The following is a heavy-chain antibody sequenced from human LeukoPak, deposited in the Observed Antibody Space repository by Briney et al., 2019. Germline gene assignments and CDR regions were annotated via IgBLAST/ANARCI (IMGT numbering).Heavy chain of an antibody. J-gene: IGHJ4*02. Sequence: SETLSLTCTVSGVSISSYYWSWIRQPPGKGLEWIGYIYYSGSTNYNPSLKSRVTISVDTSKNQFSLKLSSVTAADTAVYYCARGRDGSGSRFDYWGQGTLVTVSS. CDR3: ARGRDGSGSRFDY. D-gene: IGHD3-10*01. CDR2: IYYSGST. V-gene: IGHV4-59*01. CDR1: GVSISSYY.